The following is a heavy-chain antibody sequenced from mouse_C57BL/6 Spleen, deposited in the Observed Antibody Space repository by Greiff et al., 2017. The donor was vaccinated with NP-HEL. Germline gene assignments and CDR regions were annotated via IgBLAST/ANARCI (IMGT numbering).Heavy chain of an antibody. J-gene: IGHJ2*01. V-gene: IGHV1-62-2*01. CDR1: GYTFTEYT. CDR2: FYPGSGSI. CDR3: ARHEDKRAIVTHFDY. Sequence: QVQLKESGAELVKPGASVKLSCKASGYTFTEYTIHWVKQRSGQGLEWIGWFYPGSGSIKYNEKFKDKATLTADESSSTVYMELSRLTSEDSAVYFCARHEDKRAIVTHFDYWGQGTTLTVSS. D-gene: IGHD2-5*01.